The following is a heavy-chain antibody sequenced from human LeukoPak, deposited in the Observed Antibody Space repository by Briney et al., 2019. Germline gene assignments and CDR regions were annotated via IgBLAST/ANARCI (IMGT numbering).Heavy chain of an antibody. J-gene: IGHJ4*02. V-gene: IGHV1-18*01. CDR3: ARGFPPRIYYDSSGYYSYYFDY. CDR1: GYTFTSYG. D-gene: IGHD3-22*01. CDR2: ISAYNGNT. Sequence: ASVKVSCKASGYTFTSYGISWVRQAPGQGLEWMGWISAYNGNTNYAQKLQGRVTMTTDTSTSTVYMEMRSLRSDDTAVYYCARGFPPRIYYDSSGYYSYYFDYWGQGTLVTVSS.